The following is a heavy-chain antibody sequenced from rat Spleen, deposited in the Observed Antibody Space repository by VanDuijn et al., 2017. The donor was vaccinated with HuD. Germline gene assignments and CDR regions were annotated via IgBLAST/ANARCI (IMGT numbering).Heavy chain of an antibody. CDR1: GFTFSNYY. Sequence: EVQLVESGGGLVQPGRSLKLSCAASGFTFSNYYMAWVRQAPTKGLEWVAYISTGGDNTYYRDSVKGRFTISRDNAKSTLYLQLDSLRSEDKATYYCTTDTFYDGTYYPGGFDYWGQGVMVTVSS. D-gene: IGHD1-12*02. J-gene: IGHJ2*01. V-gene: IGHV5-27*01. CDR3: TTDTFYDGTYYPGGFDY. CDR2: ISTGGDNT.